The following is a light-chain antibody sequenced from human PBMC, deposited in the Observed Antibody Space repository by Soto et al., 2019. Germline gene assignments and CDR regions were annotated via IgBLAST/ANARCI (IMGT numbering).Light chain of an antibody. CDR3: TSYASTTPHLV. V-gene: IGLV2-14*01. CDR1: SSDVGGYNY. CDR2: EVF. Sequence: QSALTPPASVSGSPGQSITISCTGTSSDVGGYNYVSWYQHHPGKAPNLMIYEVFNRPSGVSNRFSGSKSGNTASLTISGLQAEDEGDYYCTSYASTTPHLVLGGGTQLTVL. J-gene: IGLJ7*01.